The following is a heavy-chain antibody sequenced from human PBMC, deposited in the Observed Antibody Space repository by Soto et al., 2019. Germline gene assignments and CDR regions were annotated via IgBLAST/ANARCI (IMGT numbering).Heavy chain of an antibody. CDR3: AKNWNWGSLVH. V-gene: IGHV4-39*01. D-gene: IGHD7-27*01. CDR1: GGSISSNNYH. J-gene: IGHJ4*02. CDR2: IYYSRTT. Sequence: PSETLSLTCTVSGGSISSNNYHWGWIRQPPGKGLDWIGTIYYSRTTYYKPSLKSRVTISVDTSKNQFSLKLISVTAADTAVYYCAKNWNWGSLVHWGQGTLVTVSS.